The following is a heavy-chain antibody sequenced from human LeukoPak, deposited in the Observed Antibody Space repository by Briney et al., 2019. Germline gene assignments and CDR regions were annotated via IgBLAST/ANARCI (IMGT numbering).Heavy chain of an antibody. CDR2: IYPSDSDT. Sequence: GESLKISCKGSGYSFTSYWIGWVRQMPGKGLEWMGIIYPSDSDTRYSPSFQGQVTISADKSISTAYLQWSSLKASDTAMYYCASHKGSGYGGYYFDYWGQGTLVTVSS. CDR1: GYSFTSYW. D-gene: IGHD5-12*01. CDR3: ASHKGSGYGGYYFDY. J-gene: IGHJ4*02. V-gene: IGHV5-51*01.